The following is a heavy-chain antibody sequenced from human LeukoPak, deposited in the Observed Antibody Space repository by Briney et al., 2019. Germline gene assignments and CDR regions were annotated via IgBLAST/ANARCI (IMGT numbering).Heavy chain of an antibody. CDR2: GDYSGGT. J-gene: IGHJ4*02. V-gene: IGHV4-39*07. CDR1: SDFFSSVTDY. Sequence: SETLSLTCTVSSDFFSSVTDYWAWIRQPPGKGLEWIASGDYSGGTYYNPSLESRVAISADMSKNQISLKLSSVTAADKALYYCARERGEEYSSGWYKTNLFDTWGQGTRVTVSS. CDR3: ARERGEEYSSGWYKTNLFDT. D-gene: IGHD6-19*01.